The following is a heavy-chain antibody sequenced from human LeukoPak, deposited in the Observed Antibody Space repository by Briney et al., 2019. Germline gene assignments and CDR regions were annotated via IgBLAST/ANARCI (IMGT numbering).Heavy chain of an antibody. CDR3: ARDRGSGSPPGVAFDI. CDR2: IYSGGST. D-gene: IGHD3-10*01. Sequence: PGGSLRLSCAASGFTVSSNYMSWVRQAPGKGLEWVSVIYSGGSTYYADSVKGRFTISRDNSKNTLYLQMNSLRAEDTAVYYCARDRGSGSPPGVAFDIWGQGTMVTVSS. J-gene: IGHJ3*02. V-gene: IGHV3-53*01. CDR1: GFTVSSNY.